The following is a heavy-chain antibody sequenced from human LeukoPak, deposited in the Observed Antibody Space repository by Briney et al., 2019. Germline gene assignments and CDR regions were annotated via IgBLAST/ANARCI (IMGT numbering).Heavy chain of an antibody. CDR2: INSRSTSI. V-gene: IGHV3-48*02. Sequence: PGGSLRLSCAASGFTFSSYSMNWVRQAPGKGLEWVSYINSRSTSIHYADSVKGRFTISRDNAKNALYLLMNSLRDEDTAVYYCAREPPYGDLAPDYWGQGTLVTVSS. J-gene: IGHJ4*02. CDR3: AREPPYGDLAPDY. CDR1: GFTFSSYS. D-gene: IGHD3-10*01.